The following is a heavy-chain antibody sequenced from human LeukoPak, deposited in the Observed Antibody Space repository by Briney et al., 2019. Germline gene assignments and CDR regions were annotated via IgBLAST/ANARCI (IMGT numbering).Heavy chain of an antibody. CDR1: GDSVSSNSAA. J-gene: IGHJ2*01. V-gene: IGHV6-1*01. CDR2: TYYRSKWYS. CDR3: ARGQANWYFDV. Sequence: SQTLSLTCAISGDSVSSNSAAWTWIRQSPSRGLEWLGRTYYRSKWYSDYAVSVNTRITISPDTSKNQFSLQLNSVTPEDTAVYYGARGQANWYFDVWGRGTLVTVSS.